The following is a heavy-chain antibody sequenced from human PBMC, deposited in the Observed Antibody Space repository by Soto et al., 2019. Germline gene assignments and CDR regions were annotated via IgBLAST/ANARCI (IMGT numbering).Heavy chain of an antibody. CDR1: GFPFSSYG. D-gene: IGHD2-15*01. CDR3: AGGLYYFAY. V-gene: IGHV3-30*03. Sequence: QVQLVESGGGVVQPGRSLRLSCAASGFPFSSYGMHLVRQAPGKGLDWVALISYDGSNKYYADSVKGRFTISRDNSKHTLYLEMSSLRVEDTAVYYCAGGLYYFAYCGQGTLVSVSS. J-gene: IGHJ4*02. CDR2: ISYDGSNK.